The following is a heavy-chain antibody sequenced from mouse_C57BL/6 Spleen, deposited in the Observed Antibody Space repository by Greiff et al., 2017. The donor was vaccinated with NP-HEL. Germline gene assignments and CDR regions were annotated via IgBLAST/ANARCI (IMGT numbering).Heavy chain of an antibody. D-gene: IGHD1-1*01. CDR1: GYSFTSYY. CDR3: ARGGYYGSSFYYAMDY. V-gene: IGHV1-66*01. Sequence: QVQLQQSGPELVKPGASVKISCKASGYSFTSYYIHWVKQRPGQGLEWIGWIYPGSGNTKYNEKFKGKATLTADTSSSTAYMQLSSLTSEDSAVYCCARGGYYGSSFYYAMDYWGQGTSVTVSS. J-gene: IGHJ4*01. CDR2: IYPGSGNT.